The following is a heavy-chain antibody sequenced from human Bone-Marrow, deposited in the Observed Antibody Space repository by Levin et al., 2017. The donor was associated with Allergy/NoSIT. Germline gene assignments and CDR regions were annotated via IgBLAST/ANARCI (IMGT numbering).Heavy chain of an antibody. Sequence: PGESLKISCAASGFTFSSYWMHWVRQAPGKGLVWVSRINSDGSSTSYADSVKGRFTISRDNAKNTLCLQMNSLRAEDTAVYYCARGFSPSTVTPLGYWGQGTLVTVSS. J-gene: IGHJ4*02. V-gene: IGHV3-74*01. D-gene: IGHD4-17*01. CDR3: ARGFSPSTVTPLGY. CDR1: GFTFSSYW. CDR2: INSDGSST.